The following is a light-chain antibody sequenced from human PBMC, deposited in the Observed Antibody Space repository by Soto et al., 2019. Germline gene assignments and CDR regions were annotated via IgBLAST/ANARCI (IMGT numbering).Light chain of an antibody. CDR1: SSDVGSYNL. J-gene: IGLJ7*01. V-gene: IGLV2-23*02. Sequence: QSALTHPASVSGSPGQSITISCTGTSSDVGSYNLVSWYQQHPGKAPKLMISEVSKRPSGISDRFSGSKSGSTASLTISGLQAEDEADYYCCSYAGTSTHTVFGGGTQLTVL. CDR2: EVS. CDR3: CSYAGTSTHTV.